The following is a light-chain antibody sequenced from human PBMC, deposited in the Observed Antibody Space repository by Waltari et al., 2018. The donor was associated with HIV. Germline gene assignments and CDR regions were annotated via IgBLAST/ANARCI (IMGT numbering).Light chain of an antibody. Sequence: QSALTHPRSVSGSPGQPVTISCTGTSSDAGDYKNVSWYQNHPGEAPKLIIYDVTERPSGVPDRFSGSKSGNTASLTISGLQAEDEADYFCCSHAGTSSFVIFGGGTKLTVL. CDR1: SSDAGDYKN. CDR3: CSHAGTSSFVI. J-gene: IGLJ2*01. V-gene: IGLV2-11*01. CDR2: DVT.